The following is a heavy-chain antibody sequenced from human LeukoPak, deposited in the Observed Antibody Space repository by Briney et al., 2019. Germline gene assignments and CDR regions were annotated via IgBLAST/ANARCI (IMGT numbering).Heavy chain of an antibody. CDR2: INPNSGGT. D-gene: IGHD1-1*01. Sequence: EASVKVSCKASGYTFTGYYMHWVRQAPGQGLEWMGWINPNSGGTNYAQKFQGRVTMTRDTSISTAYMELSRLRSDDTAVHYCASVRRWGNWIFDYWGQGTLVTVSS. J-gene: IGHJ4*02. CDR3: ASVRRWGNWIFDY. V-gene: IGHV1-2*02. CDR1: GYTFTGYY.